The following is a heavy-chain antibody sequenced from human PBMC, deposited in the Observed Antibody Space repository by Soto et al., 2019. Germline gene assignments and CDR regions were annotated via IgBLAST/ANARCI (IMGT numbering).Heavy chain of an antibody. CDR2: IYYSGST. D-gene: IGHD3-22*01. CDR1: GGSISSSSYY. J-gene: IGHJ4*02. CDR3: ARLPNTYYYDSSGYDY. Sequence: SETLSLTCTVSGGSISSSSYYWGWIRQPPGKGLEWIGSIYYSGSTYYNPSLKSRVTISVDTSKNRFSLKLSSVTATDTAVYYCARLPNTYYYDSSGYDYWGQGTLVTVSS. V-gene: IGHV4-39*01.